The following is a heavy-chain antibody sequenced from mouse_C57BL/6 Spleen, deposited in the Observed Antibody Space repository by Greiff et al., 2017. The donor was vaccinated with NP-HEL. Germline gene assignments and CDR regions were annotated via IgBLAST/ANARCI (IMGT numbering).Heavy chain of an antibody. CDR1: GYTFTSYW. D-gene: IGHD1-1*01. J-gene: IGHJ1*03. V-gene: IGHV1-59*01. CDR2: IDPSDSYT. Sequence: QVQLQQPGAELVRPGTSVKLSCKASGYTFTSYWMHWVKQRPGQGLEWIGVIDPSDSYTNYNQKFKGKATLTVDTSSSTAYMQLSSLTSEDSAVYYGARSGTTGSYFEVWGTGTTVTVAS. CDR3: ARSGTTGSYFEV.